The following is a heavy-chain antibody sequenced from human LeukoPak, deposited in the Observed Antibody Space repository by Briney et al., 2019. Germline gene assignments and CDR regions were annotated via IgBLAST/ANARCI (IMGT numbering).Heavy chain of an antibody. CDR1: GFIFSSFS. CDR3: ARDMRPEVPASSGYYYGMDV. J-gene: IGHJ6*01. CDR2: IKQDGSEK. D-gene: IGHD1-14*01. Sequence: GGSLRLSCVASGFIFSSFSMSWVRQAPGKVLEWVADIKQDGSEKYFLDSVKGRFTISRDHANNSLYLQMNSLRVEDTAVYYCARDMRPEVPASSGYYYGMDVWGQGTTVTVSS. V-gene: IGHV3-7*01.